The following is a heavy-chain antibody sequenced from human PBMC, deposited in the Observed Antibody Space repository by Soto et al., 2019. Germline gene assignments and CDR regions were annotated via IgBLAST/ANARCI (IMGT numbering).Heavy chain of an antibody. CDR3: TRDASRDSSARGWFDP. V-gene: IGHV3-21*01. Sequence: GSLRLSCAAPVFTFRSFTMNWVRQAPGKGLEWVSTISSNSAYIYYTDALRGRFTISRDNAKNSLHLQMNSLRAEDTAVYYCTRDASRDSSARGWFDPWGPGTLVTVPS. D-gene: IGHD6-13*01. CDR1: VFTFRSFT. CDR2: ISSNSAYI. J-gene: IGHJ5*02.